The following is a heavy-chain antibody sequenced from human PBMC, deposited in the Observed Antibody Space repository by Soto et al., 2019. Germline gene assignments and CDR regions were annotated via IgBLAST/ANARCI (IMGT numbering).Heavy chain of an antibody. CDR2: VYYSGTT. Sequence: SETLSLTCTVSGGSIRNGDYYWGWIRQPPGKGLEWIGYVYYSGTTYAHPSLNSRVSISVDTSENQFSLRLTSVTAAATAVYYCVTVNLVGAAYYFDYWGPGTLVTVSS. V-gene: IGHV4-30-4*01. CDR1: GGSIRNGDYY. CDR3: VTVNLVGAAYYFDY. J-gene: IGHJ4*02. D-gene: IGHD1-26*01.